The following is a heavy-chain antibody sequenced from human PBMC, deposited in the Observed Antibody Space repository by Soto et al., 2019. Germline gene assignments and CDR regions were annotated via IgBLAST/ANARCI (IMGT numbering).Heavy chain of an antibody. CDR3: ARGKFPFTLDH. CDR2: IYYSGST. J-gene: IGHJ4*02. Sequence: PSETLSLTCTVSGGSISTYYWSWIRQPPGKGLEWIGYIYYSGSTNYNPSLKSRVTISEDASKNQFSLKLSSVTAADTAVYSCARGKFPFTLDHWGQGTLVTVSS. CDR1: GGSISTYY. V-gene: IGHV4-59*01.